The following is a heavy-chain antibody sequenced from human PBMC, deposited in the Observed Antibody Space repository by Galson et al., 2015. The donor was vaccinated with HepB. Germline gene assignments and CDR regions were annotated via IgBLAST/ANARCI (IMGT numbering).Heavy chain of an antibody. Sequence: SLRLSCADSGFTVSSHYMSWVRQAPGKGLEWVSVIYSSGTTFYAGSVRGRFSISRDNSKNTVYLQMDSLRAEDTAIYYCARGYYDSSGIFDYWGQGTLVTVSS. CDR3: ARGYYDSSGIFDY. D-gene: IGHD3-22*01. J-gene: IGHJ4*02. V-gene: IGHV3-53*01. CDR1: GFTVSSHY. CDR2: IYSSGTT.